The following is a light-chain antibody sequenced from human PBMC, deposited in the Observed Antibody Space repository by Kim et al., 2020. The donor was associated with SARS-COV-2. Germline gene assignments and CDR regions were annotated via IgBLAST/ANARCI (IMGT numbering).Light chain of an antibody. CDR1: SLRTYY. J-gene: IGLJ1*01. Sequence: LGQTVRITCQGDSLRTYYASWYQQKPGQAPVLVIYGKNNRPSGIPDRFSGSTSGNTASLSITGAQAEDEADYYCNSRDTSGNHLYVFGTGTKVTVL. CDR2: GKN. V-gene: IGLV3-19*01. CDR3: NSRDTSGNHLYV.